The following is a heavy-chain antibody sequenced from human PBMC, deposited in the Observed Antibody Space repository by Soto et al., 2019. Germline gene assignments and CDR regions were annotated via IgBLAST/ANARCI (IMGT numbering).Heavy chain of an antibody. D-gene: IGHD2-2*01. CDR1: GYSFTAYW. CDR3: TRRASSSFYHFDF. CDR2: IDPSDSYV. J-gene: IGHJ4*02. V-gene: IGHV5-10-1*01. Sequence: LKISCQASGYSFTAYWMTWVRQMPGKGLEWMATIDPSDSYVDYSPSFRGHVTFSVDRSITTVYLQWNSLKASDSAMYFCTRRASSSFYHFDFWGQRAMVTVSS.